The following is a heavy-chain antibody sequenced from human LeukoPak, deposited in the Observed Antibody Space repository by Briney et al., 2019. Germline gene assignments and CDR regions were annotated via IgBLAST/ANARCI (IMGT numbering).Heavy chain of an antibody. CDR1: GFTFSSYS. CDR3: ARGWLQDGIDY. V-gene: IGHV3-21*01. J-gene: IGHJ4*02. CDR2: ISSSSSYI. Sequence: GGSLRLSCAASGFTFSSYSMNWVRQAPGKWLEWVSSISSSSSYIYYADSVKGRFTISRDNAKNSLYLQMNSLRAEDTAVYYCARGWLQDGIDYWGQGTLVTVSS. D-gene: IGHD5-12*01.